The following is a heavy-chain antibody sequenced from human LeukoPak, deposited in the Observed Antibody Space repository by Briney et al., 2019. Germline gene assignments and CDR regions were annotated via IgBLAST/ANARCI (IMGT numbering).Heavy chain of an antibody. CDR1: GGSISSSYYY. V-gene: IGHV4-39*01. CDR3: ARQHWSRTLDY. D-gene: IGHD2-8*02. Sequence: SETLSLTCTVSGGSISSSYYYWGWIRQPPGKGLEWIGSIYYSGSTYYNPSLKSRVTISVDTSKNQFSLKLSSVTAADTAVYYCARQHWSRTLDYWGQGTLVTVSS. CDR2: IYYSGST. J-gene: IGHJ4*02.